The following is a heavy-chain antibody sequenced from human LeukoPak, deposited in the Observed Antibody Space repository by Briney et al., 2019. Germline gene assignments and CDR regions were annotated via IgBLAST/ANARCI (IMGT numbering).Heavy chain of an antibody. D-gene: IGHD6-19*01. CDR3: AKDPVYSSGWSVYYYYGMDV. V-gene: IGHV3-23*01. J-gene: IGHJ6*02. CDR1: GFTFSDHA. CDR2: TSAGGDIT. Sequence: PGGSLRLSCAASGFTFSDHAMTWVRQTLAKGLESVSSTSAGGDITHYAESVKGRFTISRDNSKNTLYLQMNSLRAEDTAVYYCAKDPVYSSGWSVYYYYGMDVWGQGTTVTVSS.